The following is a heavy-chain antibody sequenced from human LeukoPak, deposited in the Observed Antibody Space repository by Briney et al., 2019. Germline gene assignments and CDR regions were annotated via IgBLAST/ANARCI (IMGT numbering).Heavy chain of an antibody. D-gene: IGHD3-10*01. J-gene: IGHJ4*02. Sequence: GGSLRLSCAASGLTSSNYGVSWVRQAPGEGLEWVSSINGGSTYYADSVKGRFTISRDDFKNTLYLQMNSLRAEDTAIYYCAKSVYGSGSYWGQGTLVTVPS. V-gene: IGHV3-23*01. CDR1: GLTSSNYG. CDR3: AKSVYGSGSY. CDR2: INGGST.